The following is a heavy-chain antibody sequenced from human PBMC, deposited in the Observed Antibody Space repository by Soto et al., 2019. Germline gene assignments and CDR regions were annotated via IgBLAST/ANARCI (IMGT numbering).Heavy chain of an antibody. CDR2: IQSDGSKT. J-gene: IGHJ4*02. Sequence: QVQLVESGGGVVQPGTSLRLSCATSGFTFSNYGMHWVRQAPGKGLEWVAAIQSDGSKTYYSDSVKGRFTISRDDSMRTLYLQMSSLRVEETAVYSCARDIGPTNSYFDPWGQGTLVTVSS. CDR1: GFTFSNYG. D-gene: IGHD7-27*01. V-gene: IGHV3-33*01. CDR3: ARDIGPTNSYFDP.